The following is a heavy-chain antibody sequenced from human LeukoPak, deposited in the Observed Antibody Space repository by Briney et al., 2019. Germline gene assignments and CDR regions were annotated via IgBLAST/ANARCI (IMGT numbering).Heavy chain of an antibody. D-gene: IGHD1-14*01. J-gene: IGHJ5*02. CDR3: ARERTPQSADNWFDP. Sequence: GASVKVSCKASGGIFSSYAISWVRQAPGQGLEWMGGIIPIFGTANYAQKFQGRVTITADESTSTAYMELSSLRSEDTAVYYCARERTPQSADNWFDPWGQGTLVTVSS. V-gene: IGHV1-69*13. CDR1: GGIFSSYA. CDR2: IIPIFGTA.